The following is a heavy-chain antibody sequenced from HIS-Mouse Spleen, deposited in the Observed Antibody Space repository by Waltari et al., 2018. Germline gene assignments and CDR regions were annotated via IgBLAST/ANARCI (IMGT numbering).Heavy chain of an antibody. D-gene: IGHD6-6*01. Sequence: QVQLQQWGAGLFKPSETLSLTCAVYGGSFSGYYWSWIRPPPGKGLEWIGEINHRGSTNSNPSLKSRVTISVDTSKNQFSLKLSSVTAADTAVYYCARGRLRPSDWYFDLWGRGTLVTVSS. CDR3: ARGRLRPSDWYFDL. CDR1: GGSFSGYY. V-gene: IGHV4-34*01. CDR2: INHRGST. J-gene: IGHJ2*01.